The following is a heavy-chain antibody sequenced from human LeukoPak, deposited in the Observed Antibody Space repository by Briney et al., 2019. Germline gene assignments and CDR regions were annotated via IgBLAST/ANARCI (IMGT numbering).Heavy chain of an antibody. Sequence: GGSLRLSCAASGFTFNNYWMHWVRRAPGKGLVWVSRISTDGSSTSYADSVKGRFTISRDNAKNTLYLQMNSLRAEDTAVYYCSRDLNGDPPRWGQGTLVTVSS. D-gene: IGHD4-17*01. V-gene: IGHV3-74*01. J-gene: IGHJ4*02. CDR1: GFTFNNYW. CDR2: ISTDGSST. CDR3: SRDLNGDPPR.